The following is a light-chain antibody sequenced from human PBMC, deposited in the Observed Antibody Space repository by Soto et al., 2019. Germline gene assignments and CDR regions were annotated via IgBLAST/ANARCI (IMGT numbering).Light chain of an antibody. CDR3: QHYGTSPFT. V-gene: IGKV3-20*01. Sequence: EIVLTQSPGTLSLSPGERATLSCRASQSIASSYLGWYQQKPGQAPRLLIYGASSRATGIPDRFSGSGSGIDFTLSISRLEPEDFAVYYCQHYGTSPFTFGPGTKVEIK. J-gene: IGKJ3*01. CDR2: GAS. CDR1: QSIASSY.